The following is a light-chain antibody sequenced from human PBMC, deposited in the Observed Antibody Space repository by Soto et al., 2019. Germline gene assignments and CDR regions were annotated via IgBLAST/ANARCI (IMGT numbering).Light chain of an antibody. CDR3: AAWDDSLSGRV. V-gene: IGLV2-11*01. Sequence: QSALTQPRSVSGSPGQSVTISCTGTSSDVDDYNYVSWYQQHPDTAPKLMIYDVTKRPSGVPDRFSGSKSGNTASLTISGLQAEDEADYYCAAWDDSLSGRVFGGGTKLTVL. CDR1: SSDVDDYNY. CDR2: DVT. J-gene: IGLJ3*02.